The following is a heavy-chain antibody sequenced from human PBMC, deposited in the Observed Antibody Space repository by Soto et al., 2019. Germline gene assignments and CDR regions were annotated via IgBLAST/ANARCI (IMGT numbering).Heavy chain of an antibody. CDR1: GYTFTSYG. CDR3: ARDGAHPYDYVWGSYRPYYYYYGMDV. V-gene: IGHV1-18*01. D-gene: IGHD3-16*02. J-gene: IGHJ6*02. CDR2: ISAYNGNT. Sequence: ASVKVSCKASGYTFTSYGISWVRQAPGQGLEWMGWISAYNGNTNYAQKLQGRVTMTTDTSTSTAYMELRSLRSDDTAVYYCARDGAHPYDYVWGSYRPYYYYYGMDVWGQGTTVTVSS.